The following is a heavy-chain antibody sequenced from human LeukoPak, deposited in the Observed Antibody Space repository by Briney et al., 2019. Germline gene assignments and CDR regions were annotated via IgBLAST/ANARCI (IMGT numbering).Heavy chain of an antibody. CDR1: GASVSSSAYY. Sequence: PSETLSLTCTVSGASVSSSAYYWGWIRQPPGKGLEWIGSVYYSGSTYYNPSLKSRVTISVDASKEQFSLKLTSVTAADTAVYFYATRILGYCTSSSCFTSQYYFDYWGQGALVTVSS. V-gene: IGHV4-39*01. CDR2: VYYSGST. CDR3: ATRILGYCTSSSCFTSQYYFDY. D-gene: IGHD2-2*02. J-gene: IGHJ4*02.